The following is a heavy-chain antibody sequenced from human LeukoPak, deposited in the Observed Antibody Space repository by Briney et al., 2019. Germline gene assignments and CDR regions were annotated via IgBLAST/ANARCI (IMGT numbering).Heavy chain of an antibody. D-gene: IGHD2-2*01. CDR1: GFTFSSYS. CDR3: ARAGVVVPAAPLDS. Sequence: GGSLRLSCAASGFTFSSYSMSWVRQAPGKGLEWVSSISSSSSYIYYADSVKGRFTISRDNAKNSLYLQMNSLRAEDTAVYYCARAGVVVPAAPLDSWGQGTLVTVSS. J-gene: IGHJ4*02. CDR2: ISSSSSYI. V-gene: IGHV3-21*01.